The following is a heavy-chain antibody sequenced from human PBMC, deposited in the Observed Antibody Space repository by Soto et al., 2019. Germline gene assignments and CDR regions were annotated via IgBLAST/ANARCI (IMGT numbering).Heavy chain of an antibody. CDR3: AHSPPPTVTTSAEYFQP. CDR2: IYWDDDT. V-gene: IGHV2-5*02. J-gene: IGHJ1*01. CDR1: GFSLSTSGVG. Sequence: QITLKESGPALVKPTQTLTLTCTFSGFSLSTSGVGVGWIRQPPGKALEWLALIYWDDDTRYSPSLKSRLTITKATAKRQVVLRMATMDPVNTATYYCAHSPPPTVTTSAEYFQPWGQGTPVIVSS. D-gene: IGHD4-17*01.